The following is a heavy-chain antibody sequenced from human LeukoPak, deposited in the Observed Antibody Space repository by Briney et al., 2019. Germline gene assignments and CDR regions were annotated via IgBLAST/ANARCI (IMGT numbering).Heavy chain of an antibody. D-gene: IGHD3-10*01. J-gene: IGHJ4*02. V-gene: IGHV5-51*01. CDR1: GYSFSDYW. CDR2: IYPGDSDT. CDR3: ATLTRVRGIIAYYSDS. Sequence: GESLKISCKGSGYSFSDYWIGWVRQMPGKGLEWMGIIYPGDSDTKYSPSFQGQVTISADKSISTAYLQWSSLKASDTALYYCATLTRVRGIIAYYSDSWGQGTLVTVSS.